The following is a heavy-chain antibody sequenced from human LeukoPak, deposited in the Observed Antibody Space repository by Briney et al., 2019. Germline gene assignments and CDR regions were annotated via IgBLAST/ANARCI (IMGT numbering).Heavy chain of an antibody. CDR3: AKGHPHYYGSGSYYY. CDR1: GFTFSSYG. Sequence: GGSLRLSCAASGFTFSSYGMHWVRQAPGKGLEWVAFIRYDGSNEYYADSVKGRFTISRDNSKNTLYLQMNSLRAEDTAVYYCAKGHPHYYGSGSYYYWGQGTLVTVSS. D-gene: IGHD3-10*01. J-gene: IGHJ4*02. V-gene: IGHV3-30*02. CDR2: IRYDGSNE.